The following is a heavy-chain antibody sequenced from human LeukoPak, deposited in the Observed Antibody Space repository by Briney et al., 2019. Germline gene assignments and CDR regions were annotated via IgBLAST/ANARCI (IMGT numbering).Heavy chain of an antibody. CDR3: ARVSGYYNWFDP. V-gene: IGHV3-21*01. CDR1: GFTFSSYT. CDR2: ITSSSSYI. Sequence: GGSLRLSCAVSGFTFSSYTMNWVRQAPGKGLEWVSSITSSSSYIYYVDSVKGRFTISRDNAKNSLYLQMNSLRAEDTAVYYCARVSGYYNWFDPWRQGTLVTVSS. J-gene: IGHJ5*02. D-gene: IGHD3-3*01.